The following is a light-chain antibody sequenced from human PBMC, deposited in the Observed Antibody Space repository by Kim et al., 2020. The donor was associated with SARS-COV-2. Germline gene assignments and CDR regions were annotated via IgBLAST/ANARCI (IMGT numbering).Light chain of an antibody. V-gene: IGKV3-15*01. CDR3: QQYNNWPPYT. J-gene: IGKJ2*01. CDR1: QSVRTN. Sequence: VSPGERATLSCRASQSVRTNLAWYQQKPGQAPRLLIYAASTRATGIPARFSGGGSGTEFTLTINGLQSEDFALYYCQQYNNWPPYTFGQGTKLEI. CDR2: AAS.